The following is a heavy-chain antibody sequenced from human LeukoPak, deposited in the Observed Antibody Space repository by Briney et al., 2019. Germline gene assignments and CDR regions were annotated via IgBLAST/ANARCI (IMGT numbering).Heavy chain of an antibody. CDR1: GFSFTNYW. CDR2: INHNGNVN. J-gene: IGHJ6*02. CDR3: ARGGGLDV. V-gene: IGHV3-7*03. Sequence: GGSLRLSCAASGFSFTNYWMHWVRQAPGKGLEWVASINHNGNVNYYVDSVKGRFTISRDNAKNPLYLQMSNLRAEDTAVYFCARGGGLDVWGQGATVTVSS. D-gene: IGHD3-16*01.